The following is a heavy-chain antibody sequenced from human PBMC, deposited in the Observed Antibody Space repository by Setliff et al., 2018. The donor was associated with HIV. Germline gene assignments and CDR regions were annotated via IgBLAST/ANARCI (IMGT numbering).Heavy chain of an antibody. Sequence: SETLSLTCTVSGGSISDSDFYWSWIRQHPGRGLEWIGYIYYSGSTNYNPSLKSRGVISMETSKNQFSLKLNSVSAADTAVYYCAREVRGAQLYYFDYWGQGALVTVSS. CDR2: IYYSGST. CDR3: AREVRGAQLYYFDY. V-gene: IGHV4-31*03. CDR1: GGSISDSDFY. D-gene: IGHD3-10*01. J-gene: IGHJ4*02.